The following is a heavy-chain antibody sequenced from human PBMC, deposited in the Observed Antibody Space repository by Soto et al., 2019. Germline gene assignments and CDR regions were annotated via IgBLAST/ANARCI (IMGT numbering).Heavy chain of an antibody. CDR3: ARGNGYSSGWYPGAFDI. J-gene: IGHJ3*02. CDR2: IYYSGST. Sequence: PSKTLSPTCTVSGAAVSGGSYYWIGIRHPPGRGLEWIGYIYYSGSTNYNPSLKSRVSISVDRSKNQFSLKLSSVTAADTAVYYCARGNGYSSGWYPGAFDIWGQGTMVTVSS. V-gene: IGHV4-61*01. CDR1: GAAVSGGSYY. D-gene: IGHD6-19*01.